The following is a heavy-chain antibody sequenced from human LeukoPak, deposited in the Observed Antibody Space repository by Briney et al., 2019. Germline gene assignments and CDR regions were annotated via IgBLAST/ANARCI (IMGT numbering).Heavy chain of an antibody. J-gene: IGHJ5*02. V-gene: IGHV1-46*01. CDR3: ARALPHRRLMDTTMEQHWFDP. D-gene: IGHD5-18*01. CDR1: GYTFTSYA. Sequence: HWASVKVSCKASGYTFTSYAMNWVRQAPGQGFEWMGLINPSGGSTRYAQKFQGRVTMTRDMSTSTVYMELSSLRSEDTAVYYCARALPHRRLMDTTMEQHWFDPWGQGTLVTVSS. CDR2: INPSGGST.